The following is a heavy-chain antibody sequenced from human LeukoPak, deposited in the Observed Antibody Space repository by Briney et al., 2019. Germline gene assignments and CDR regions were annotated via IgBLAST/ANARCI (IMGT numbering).Heavy chain of an antibody. D-gene: IGHD3-22*01. CDR1: GGTFSSYA. CDR2: IIPIFGIA. J-gene: IGHJ6*02. Sequence: SVKVSCKASGGTFSSYAISWVRQAPGQGLEWMGRIIPIFGIANYAQKFQGRVTITADKSTSTAYMELSSLRSEDTAVYYCARALRGDSSGYYYYGMDVWGQGTTVTVSS. CDR3: ARALRGDSSGYYYYGMDV. V-gene: IGHV1-69*04.